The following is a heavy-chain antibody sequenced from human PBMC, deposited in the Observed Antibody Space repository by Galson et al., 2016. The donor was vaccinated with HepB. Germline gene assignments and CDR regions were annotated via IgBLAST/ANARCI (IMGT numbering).Heavy chain of an antibody. V-gene: IGHV1-2*02. CDR3: ARVGSSGWSYSYLDY. CDR2: INPNGGGT. D-gene: IGHD6-13*01. Sequence: SVKVSCKASGHTFTGHYIHWVRQAPGQGLEWMGWINPNGGGTNSAQKLHGRLTMTRDTSVSTAHMELTRLRSDDTAVYYCARVGSSGWSYSYLDYWGQGTLVTVSS. CDR1: GHTFTGHY. J-gene: IGHJ4*02.